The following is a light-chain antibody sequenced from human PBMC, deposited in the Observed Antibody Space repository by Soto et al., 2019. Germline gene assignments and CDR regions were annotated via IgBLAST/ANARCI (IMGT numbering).Light chain of an antibody. CDR1: QSVSSN. V-gene: IGKV3-15*01. J-gene: IGKJ1*01. Sequence: EIVMTQSPATLSVSPGERATLSCRASQSVSSNLAWYQQKPGQAPRLLIYGASTRATGIPARFSGSGSGTEFTLSINSLQREDFATYYCQQTYSAPPLFGQGTKVEIK. CDR2: GAS. CDR3: QQTYSAPPL.